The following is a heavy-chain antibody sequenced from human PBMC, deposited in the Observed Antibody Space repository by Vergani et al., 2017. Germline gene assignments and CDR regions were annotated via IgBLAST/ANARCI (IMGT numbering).Heavy chain of an antibody. CDR1: GFTFGDAA. Sequence: EVQLVESGGELVQPGRPLRLSCTASGFTFGDAAISWFRQAPGKGLEWVAFIGSSGPYIYYADSGKGRFTISRDNDKNSLYLQMNRLRAEDTAVYYFARDLFYYESSGYYSVFFYYWGQGTLVTVSS. D-gene: IGHD3-22*01. CDR2: IGSSGPYI. CDR3: ARDLFYYESSGYYSVFFYY. V-gene: IGHV3-21*02. J-gene: IGHJ4*02.